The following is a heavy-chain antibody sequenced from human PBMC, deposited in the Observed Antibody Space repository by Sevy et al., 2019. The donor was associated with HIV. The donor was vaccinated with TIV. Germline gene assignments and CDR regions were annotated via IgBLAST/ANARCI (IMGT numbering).Heavy chain of an antibody. CDR3: AIDYGDYKIDY. CDR1: GFAFSTYT. V-gene: IGHV3-30*02. J-gene: IGHJ4*02. D-gene: IGHD4-17*01. CDR2: TRYDGSKR. Sequence: GGSLRLSCAASGFAFSTYTMHWVRQAPGKGLGWVAGTRYDGSKRYYANSVKGRFTVSSDNSKNTVYLQMNSLRAEDTSVYYCAIDYGDYKIDYWGQGTLVTVSS.